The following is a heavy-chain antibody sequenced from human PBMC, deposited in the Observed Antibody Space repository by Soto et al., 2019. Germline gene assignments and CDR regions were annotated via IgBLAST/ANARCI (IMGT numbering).Heavy chain of an antibody. CDR2: ISSSSSYI. V-gene: IGHV3-21*01. Sequence: EVQLVESGGGLVKPGGSLRLSGAASGFTFSRYSMNWVRQAPGKGLEWVSSISSSSSYIYYADSVKGRFTISRDNAKNSLYLQMNSLRAEDTAVYYCARVFELLWFGEFLYYFDYWGQGTLVTVSS. CDR3: ARVFELLWFGEFLYYFDY. CDR1: GFTFSRYS. J-gene: IGHJ4*02. D-gene: IGHD3-10*01.